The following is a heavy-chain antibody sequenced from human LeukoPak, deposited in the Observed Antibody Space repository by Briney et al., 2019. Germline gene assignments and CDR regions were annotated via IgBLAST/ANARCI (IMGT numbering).Heavy chain of an antibody. CDR1: GGSISSDY. D-gene: IGHD6-13*01. CDR3: ARSAAATYYFDY. Sequence: SETLSLTCTVSGGSISSDYWSWIRQPPGKGLEWIGYIYYSGSTNYNPSLKSRVTISLDTSKNQLSLKLSSVTAADTAVYYCARSAAATYYFDYWGQGTLVTVSS. J-gene: IGHJ4*02. CDR2: IYYSGST. V-gene: IGHV4-59*08.